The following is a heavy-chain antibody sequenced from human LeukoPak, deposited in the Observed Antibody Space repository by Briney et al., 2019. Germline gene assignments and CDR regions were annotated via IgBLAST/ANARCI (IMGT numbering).Heavy chain of an antibody. CDR1: GFTFSSYA. J-gene: IGHJ6*02. D-gene: IGHD4-23*01. V-gene: IGHV3-30-3*01. Sequence: GRSLRLSCAASGFTFSSYAMHWVRQAPGKGLEWVAVISYDGSNKYYADSVKGRFTITRDNSKNTLYLQMNSLRAEDTAVYYCARDMSPYGGNRYYYYYGMDVWGQGTTVTVSS. CDR2: ISYDGSNK. CDR3: ARDMSPYGGNRYYYYYGMDV.